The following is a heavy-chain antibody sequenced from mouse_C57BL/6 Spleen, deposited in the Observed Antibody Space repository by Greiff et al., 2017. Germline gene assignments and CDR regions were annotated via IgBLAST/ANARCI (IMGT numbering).Heavy chain of an antibody. Sequence: QVQLQQPGAELVKPGASVKLSCKASGYTFTSYWMQWVKQRPGQGLEWIGEIDPSDSYTNYNQQFKGKATLTVDTSSSTAYMQLSSLTSEDSAVYYCARSGDLWYFDVWGTGTTVTVSS. V-gene: IGHV1-50*01. J-gene: IGHJ1*03. CDR1: GYTFTSYW. CDR2: IDPSDSYT. D-gene: IGHD3-1*01. CDR3: ARSGDLWYFDV.